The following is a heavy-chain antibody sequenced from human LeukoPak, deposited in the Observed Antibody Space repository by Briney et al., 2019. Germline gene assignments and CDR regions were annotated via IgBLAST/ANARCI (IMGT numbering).Heavy chain of an antibody. Sequence: PGGSLRLSCAASGFTFSSYSMNWVRQAPGKGLEWVSSISSSSSYIYYADSVKGRFTISRDNAKNSLYLQMNSLRAEDTAVYYCARDAPPKYCSSTSCYPYYYYMDVWGKGTTVTVSS. V-gene: IGHV3-21*01. D-gene: IGHD2-2*01. J-gene: IGHJ6*03. CDR2: ISSSSSYI. CDR3: ARDAPPKYCSSTSCYPYYYYMDV. CDR1: GFTFSSYS.